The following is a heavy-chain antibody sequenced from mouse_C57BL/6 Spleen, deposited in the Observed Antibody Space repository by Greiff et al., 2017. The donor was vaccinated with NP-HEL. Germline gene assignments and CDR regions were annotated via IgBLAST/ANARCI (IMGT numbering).Heavy chain of an antibody. Sequence: EVQLQQSGPELVKPGASVKISCKASGYSFTGYYMNWVKQSPEKSLEWIGEINPSTGGTTYNQKFKAKATLTVDKSSSTAYMQLKSLTSEDSAVYYCARRDYGYDFDYWGQGTTLTVSS. J-gene: IGHJ2*01. D-gene: IGHD1-2*01. CDR2: INPSTGGT. V-gene: IGHV1-42*01. CDR1: GYSFTGYY. CDR3: ARRDYGYDFDY.